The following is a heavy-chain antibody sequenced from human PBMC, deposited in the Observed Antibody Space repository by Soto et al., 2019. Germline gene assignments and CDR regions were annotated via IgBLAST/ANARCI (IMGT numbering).Heavy chain of an antibody. CDR2: ISYDGSNK. D-gene: IGHD5-18*01. Sequence: GGSLRLSCAASGFTFSSYGMHWVRQAPGKGLEWVAVISYDGSNKYYADSVKGRFTISRDNSKNTLYLQMNSLRAEDTAVYYCAKEGSYGPLDYRGQGTLVTVSS. CDR1: GFTFSSYG. V-gene: IGHV3-30*18. CDR3: AKEGSYGPLDY. J-gene: IGHJ4*02.